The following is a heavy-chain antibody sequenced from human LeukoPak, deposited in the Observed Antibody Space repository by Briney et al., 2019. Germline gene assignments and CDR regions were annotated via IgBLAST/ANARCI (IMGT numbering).Heavy chain of an antibody. CDR3: ARVKPKIFGTNPAWFDP. D-gene: IGHD3-3*01. V-gene: IGHV4-59*01. Sequence: SETLSLTCTVSCRSISSYYWSSSRQPPGKGLEWIGYIYYSGSTNYNPSLKSRVTISVDTSKNRFSLRLSSVTAADTAVYYSARVKPKIFGTNPAWFDPWGQGTLVTVSS. J-gene: IGHJ5*02. CDR1: CRSISSYY. CDR2: IYYSGST.